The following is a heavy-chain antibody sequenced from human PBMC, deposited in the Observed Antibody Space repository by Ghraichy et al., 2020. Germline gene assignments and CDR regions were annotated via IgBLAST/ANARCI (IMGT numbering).Heavy chain of an antibody. Sequence: GGSLRLSCAASGFTFSTYAMNWVRQAPGKGLEWVSTISGSYGSTYYADSVKGRFTISRDDSKNMVYLQMNRLRAEDTALYYCAKVGDDYGDYGSFDSWGQGTLVTVSS. J-gene: IGHJ4*02. CDR3: AKVGDDYGDYGSFDS. D-gene: IGHD4-17*01. V-gene: IGHV3-23*01. CDR2: ISGSYGST. CDR1: GFTFSTYA.